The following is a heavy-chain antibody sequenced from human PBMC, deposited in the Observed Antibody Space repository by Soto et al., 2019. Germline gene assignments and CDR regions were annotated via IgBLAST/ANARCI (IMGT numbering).Heavy chain of an antibody. CDR2: IYWDDDK. V-gene: IGHV2-5*02. J-gene: IGHJ4*02. CDR1: GFSLSTSEVG. CDR3: AHRFDWYYFNF. Sequence: QITLKESGPPLVKPTQTLTLTCTFSGFSLSTSEVGVGWLRQPPGKALEWLALIYWDDDKRYSPSLKSRLTITKDTSKNPVVLTMTNMNPVDTATYYCAHRFDWYYFNFWGQGTLVTVSS. D-gene: IGHD3-9*01.